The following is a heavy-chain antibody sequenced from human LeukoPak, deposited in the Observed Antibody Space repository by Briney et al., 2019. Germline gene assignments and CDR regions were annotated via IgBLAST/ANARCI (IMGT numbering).Heavy chain of an antibody. D-gene: IGHD6-19*01. V-gene: IGHV4-38-2*02. CDR3: ARVTYSSGWSDY. CDR1: GYSISSADY. Sequence: SETLSLTCTVSGYSISSADYWVWIRQPPGKGLGWIGSIYHSGSTYYNPSLESRVTILVDTSKNLFSLNLSSVTAADTAVYYCARVTYSSGWSDYWGQGTLVTVSS. J-gene: IGHJ4*02. CDR2: IYHSGST.